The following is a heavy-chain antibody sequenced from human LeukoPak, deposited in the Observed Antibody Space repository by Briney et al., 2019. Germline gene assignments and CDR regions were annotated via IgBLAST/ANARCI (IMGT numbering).Heavy chain of an antibody. CDR1: GFTFSSYA. V-gene: IGHV3-30-3*01. J-gene: IGHJ6*02. CDR3: ARGGGNGLV. CDR2: ISYDGSNK. D-gene: IGHD2-15*01. Sequence: GGSLRLSCAASGFTFSSYAMHWVRQAPGKGLEWVAVISYDGSNKYYADSVKGRFTISRDNSKNTLYLQMNSLRAEDTAVYYCARGGGNGLVWGQGTTVTVSS.